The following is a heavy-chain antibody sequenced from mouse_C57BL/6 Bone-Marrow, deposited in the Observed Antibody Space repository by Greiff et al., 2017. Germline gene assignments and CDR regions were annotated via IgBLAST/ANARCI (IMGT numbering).Heavy chain of an antibody. CDR2: ISSGGSYT. J-gene: IGHJ1*03. Sequence: EVKLMESGGDLVKPGGSLKLSCAASGFTFSSYGMSWVRQTPDKRLAWVATISSGGSYTYYPDSVKGRFTISRDNAKNTRYLQMSSLKSEDTAMYYCARDGYWYFDVWGTGTTVTVSS. CDR3: ARDGYWYFDV. CDR1: GFTFSSYG. V-gene: IGHV5-6*01.